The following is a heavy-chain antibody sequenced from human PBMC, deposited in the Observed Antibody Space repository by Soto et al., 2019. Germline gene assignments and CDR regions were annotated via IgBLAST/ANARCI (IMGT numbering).Heavy chain of an antibody. CDR3: ARDRERDAWYEDY. J-gene: IGHJ4*02. CDR1: GFSFSNYA. Sequence: EVQLLESGGDLVQPGGSLRLSCVASGFSFSNYAMSWVRQVPGTGLEWVSVISGRDDSTYYADSVKGRFTISRDNSKNTLYLQMNSLRAEDTAIYYCARDRERDAWYEDYWGQGTLVTVSS. CDR2: ISGRDDST. V-gene: IGHV3-23*01. D-gene: IGHD6-13*01.